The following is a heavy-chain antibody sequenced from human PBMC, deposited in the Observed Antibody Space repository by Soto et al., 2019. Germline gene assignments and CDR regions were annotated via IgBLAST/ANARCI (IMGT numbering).Heavy chain of an antibody. CDR1: GGSISSYY. Sequence: VRLQESGPGLVKPSETLSLTCTVSGGSISSYYWSWIRQPPGKGLEWIGYIYYSGSTNYNPSLKGRVTLSVDTSKNHFSLKLSSVTAADTAVYYCARHEDYYDSSGYRSGDAFDIWGQGTMVTVSS. V-gene: IGHV4-59*08. CDR2: IYYSGST. J-gene: IGHJ3*02. CDR3: ARHEDYYDSSGYRSGDAFDI. D-gene: IGHD3-22*01.